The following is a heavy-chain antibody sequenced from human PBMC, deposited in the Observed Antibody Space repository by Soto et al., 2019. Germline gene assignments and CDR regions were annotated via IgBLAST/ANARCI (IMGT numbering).Heavy chain of an antibody. CDR2: VNAGNGNT. V-gene: IGHV1-3*01. CDR3: ARAYSSSSRTIDP. Sequence: QVQLVQSGAEVKKPGASVKVSCKASGYTFTSYAMHWVRQAPGQRREWMGWVNAGNGNTKYSQKFQGRVTITRDTSGGTAYMELSSLRSEDTAVYYGARAYSSSSRTIDPWGQGTLVTVSS. J-gene: IGHJ5*02. CDR1: GYTFTSYA. D-gene: IGHD6-6*01.